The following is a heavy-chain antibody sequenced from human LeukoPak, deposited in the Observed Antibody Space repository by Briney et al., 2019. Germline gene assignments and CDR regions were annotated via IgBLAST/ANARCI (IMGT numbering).Heavy chain of an antibody. Sequence: QPGGSLRLSCAASGFTFSSYAMTWVRQAPGKGLEWVSAISGSGYNSYYADSVKGRFTISRDNSKNTLFLQMNSLRAEDTAVYYCARSITMFGVGNFHHWGQGTLVTVSS. CDR3: ARSITMFGVGNFHH. CDR2: ISGSGYNS. D-gene: IGHD3-3*01. J-gene: IGHJ1*01. CDR1: GFTFSSYA. V-gene: IGHV3-23*01.